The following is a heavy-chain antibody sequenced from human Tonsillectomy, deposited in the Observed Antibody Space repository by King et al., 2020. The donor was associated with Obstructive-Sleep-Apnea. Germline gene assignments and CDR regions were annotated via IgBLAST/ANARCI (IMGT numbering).Heavy chain of an antibody. V-gene: IGHV4-59*08. D-gene: IGHD3-16*01. CDR3: ARRLGWHPYYFDY. J-gene: IGHJ4*02. CDR2: ISYSGST. CDR1: SDSINSYY. Sequence: QLQESGPGLVKPSETLSLTCTVSSDSINSYYWSWIRQPPGKGLQWIGYISYSGSTNYNPSLKSRVTMSADTSKNQFSLNLSSVTAADTAVYYCARRLGWHPYYFDYWGQGTLVTVSA.